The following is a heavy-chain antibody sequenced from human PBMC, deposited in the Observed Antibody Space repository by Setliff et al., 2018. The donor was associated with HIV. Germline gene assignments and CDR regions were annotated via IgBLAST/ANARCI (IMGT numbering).Heavy chain of an antibody. CDR3: ARIPRRGRYCSGGSCYSRYGMDV. J-gene: IGHJ6*02. D-gene: IGHD2-15*01. CDR2: IYHSGSS. CDR1: GYSISSGYY. Sequence: PSETLSLTCIVSGYSISSGYYWGWIRQPPGKGLEWIGTIYHSGSSNYNPSLKSRVTISVDTSKNQFSLKLSSVTAADTAVYYCARIPRRGRYCSGGSCYSRYGMDVWGQGTLVTVSS. V-gene: IGHV4-38-2*02.